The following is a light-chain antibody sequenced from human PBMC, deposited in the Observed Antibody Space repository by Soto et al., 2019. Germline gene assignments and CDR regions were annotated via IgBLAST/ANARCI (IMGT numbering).Light chain of an antibody. Sequence: QSVLTQPPSASGSPGQSVTISCTGTKNDIGVYDFVSWYQHHPGKAPRLIIYEVVQRPSGVPDRFSGSKSGNTASLTISGLQAEDEADYYCNSYTNRNTVVFGGGTKLTVL. CDR1: KNDIGVYDF. V-gene: IGLV2-8*01. J-gene: IGLJ2*01. CDR3: NSYTNRNTVV. CDR2: EVV.